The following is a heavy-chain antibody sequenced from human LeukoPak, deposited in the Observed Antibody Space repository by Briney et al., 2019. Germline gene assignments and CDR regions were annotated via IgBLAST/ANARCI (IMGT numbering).Heavy chain of an antibody. CDR2: TIPIFGTA. V-gene: IGHV1-69*05. CDR3: ARAIRELLPPSDAFDI. CDR1: GGTFSSYA. Sequence: GASVKVSCKASGGTFSSYAISWVRQAPGQGLEWMGRTIPIFGTANYAQKFQGRVTITTDESTSTAYMELSSLRSEDTAVYYCARAIRELLPPSDAFDIWGQGTMVTVSS. J-gene: IGHJ3*02. D-gene: IGHD1-26*01.